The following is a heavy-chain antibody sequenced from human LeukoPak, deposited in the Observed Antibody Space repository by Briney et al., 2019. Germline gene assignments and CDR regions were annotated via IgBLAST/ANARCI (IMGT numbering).Heavy chain of an antibody. CDR2: INPNSGGT. D-gene: IGHD5-18*01. CDR1: GYTFTGYY. V-gene: IGHV1-2*02. Sequence: ASVMVSCKASGYTFTGYYKHWVRQAPGQGLEWMGWINPNSGGTNYAQKFQGRVTMTRDTSISTAYMELSRLRSDDTAVYYCARVETAMGIDYWGQGTLVTVSS. J-gene: IGHJ4*02. CDR3: ARVETAMGIDY.